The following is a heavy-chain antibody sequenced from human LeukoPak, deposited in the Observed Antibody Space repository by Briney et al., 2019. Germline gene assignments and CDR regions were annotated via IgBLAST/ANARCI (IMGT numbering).Heavy chain of an antibody. CDR2: INPNSGGT. CDR3: ARAAAYYYDSSGSDY. CDR1: GYTFTVYY. V-gene: IGHV1-2*02. Sequence: ASVKVSCKASGYTFTVYYMHWVRQAPGQGLEWMGWINPNSGGTNYAQKFQGRVTMTRDTSISTAYMELSRLRSDDTAVYYCARAAAYYYDSSGSDYWGQGTLVTVSS. D-gene: IGHD3-22*01. J-gene: IGHJ4*02.